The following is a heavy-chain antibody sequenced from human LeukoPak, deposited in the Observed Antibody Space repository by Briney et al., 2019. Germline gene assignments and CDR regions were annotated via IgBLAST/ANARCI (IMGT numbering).Heavy chain of an antibody. Sequence: PSETLSLTCAVSGYSISSGYYWGWIRQPPGKGLEWIGGIYHSGSTYYNPSLKSRVTISVDTSKNQFFLKLSSVTAADTAVYYCASRYCSSTSCPYYFDYWGQGTLVTVSS. J-gene: IGHJ4*02. V-gene: IGHV4-38-2*01. CDR3: ASRYCSSTSCPYYFDY. D-gene: IGHD2-2*01. CDR1: GYSISSGYY. CDR2: IYHSGST.